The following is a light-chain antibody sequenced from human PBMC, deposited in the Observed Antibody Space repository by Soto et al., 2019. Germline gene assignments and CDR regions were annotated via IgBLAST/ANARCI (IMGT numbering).Light chain of an antibody. CDR1: QSVSSSY. V-gene: IGKV3-20*01. CDR3: QQYGSSP. J-gene: IGKJ5*01. CDR2: GAS. Sequence: EIVLTQSPGTLSLSPGERATLSCRASQSVSSSYLAWYQQKPGQAPRLLIYGASSRATGIPDRFSGSGSGTDFTLTISRLEPEDFAVYYCQQYGSSPFGQGTRLXIK.